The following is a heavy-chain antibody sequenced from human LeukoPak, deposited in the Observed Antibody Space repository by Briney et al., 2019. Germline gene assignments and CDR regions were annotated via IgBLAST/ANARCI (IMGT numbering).Heavy chain of an antibody. D-gene: IGHD3-22*01. CDR1: GFTFSSYA. CDR2: ISYDGSNK. Sequence: GRSLRLSCAASGFTFSSYAMHWVRQAPGKGLEWVAVISYDGSNKYYADSVKGRFTISRDNSKNTLYLQMNSLRAEDTAVYYCARPEENYYDSSGYLTPAYWGQGTLVTVSS. V-gene: IGHV3-30*04. J-gene: IGHJ4*02. CDR3: ARPEENYYDSSGYLTPAY.